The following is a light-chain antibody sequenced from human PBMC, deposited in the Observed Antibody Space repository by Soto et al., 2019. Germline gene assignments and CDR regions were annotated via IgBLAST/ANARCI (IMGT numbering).Light chain of an antibody. CDR2: EVS. Sequence: QSLLTQPPSAPGPPGQSVTIPCTGTSSEVGDYTFVSSYQQHSGKAPKLMISEVSKRPSWVPDRFSGSKSGNTASLTVSGLQSVLEPDYSCSGSPGRNNSGFGFGSGTKVTV. CDR3: SGSPGRNNSGFG. V-gene: IGLV2-8*01. J-gene: IGLJ1*01. CDR1: SSEVGDYTF.